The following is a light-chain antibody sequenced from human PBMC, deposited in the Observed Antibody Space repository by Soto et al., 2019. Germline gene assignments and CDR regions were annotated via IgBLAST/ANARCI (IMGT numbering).Light chain of an antibody. V-gene: IGKV3D-15*01. CDR2: GAS. J-gene: IGKJ1*01. CDR3: QQYDNWA. CDR1: QSVSNN. Sequence: EIVLTQSPATLSVSPGERAALSCRASQSVSNNLAWYQQKPGQPPRLLFFGASTRATGIPARFSGSGSEAEFALTISTLQSEDFAVYYCQQYDNWAFGQGTKVDIK.